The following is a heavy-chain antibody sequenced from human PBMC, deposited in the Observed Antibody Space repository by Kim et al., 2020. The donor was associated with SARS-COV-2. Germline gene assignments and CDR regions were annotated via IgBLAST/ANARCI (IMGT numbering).Heavy chain of an antibody. CDR2: ISGSGGST. CDR3: AKDGRITIFGVVITQTYYLDY. J-gene: IGHJ4*02. V-gene: IGHV3-23*01. Sequence: GGSLRLSCAASGFTFSSYAMSWVRQAPGKGLEWVSAISGSGGSTYYADSVKGRFTISRDNSKNTLYLQMNSLRAEDTAVYYCAKDGRITIFGVVITQTYYLDYWGQGTPVTVSS. D-gene: IGHD3-3*01. CDR1: GFTFSSYA.